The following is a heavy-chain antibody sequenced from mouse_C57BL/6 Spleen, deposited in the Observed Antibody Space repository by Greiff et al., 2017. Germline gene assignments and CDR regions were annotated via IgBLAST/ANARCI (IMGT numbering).Heavy chain of an antibody. CDR3: ATRSYYFDY. V-gene: IGHV1-22*01. CDR2: INPNNGGT. J-gene: IGHJ2*01. CDR1: GYTFTDYN. Sequence: VHVKQSGPELVKPGASVKMSCKASGYTFTDYNMHWVKQSHGKSLEWIGYINPNNGGTSYNQKFKGKATLTVNKSSSTAYMELRSLTSEDSAVYYCATRSYYFDYWGQGTTLTVSS.